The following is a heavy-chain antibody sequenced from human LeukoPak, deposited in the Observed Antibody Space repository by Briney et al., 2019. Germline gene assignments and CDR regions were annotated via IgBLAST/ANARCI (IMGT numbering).Heavy chain of an antibody. J-gene: IGHJ6*02. CDR1: GGSVSSGSYY. CDR2: IYYSGST. V-gene: IGHV4-61*01. Sequence: PSETLSLTCTVSGGSVSSGSYYWSWIRQPPGKGLEWIGYIYYSGSTNYNPSLKSRVTISVDTSKNQFSLKLSSVTAADTAVYYCARDGPAYTSRWYDYYYGLDVWGQGTTVTVSS. CDR3: ARDGPAYTSRWYDYYYGLDV. D-gene: IGHD2-2*01.